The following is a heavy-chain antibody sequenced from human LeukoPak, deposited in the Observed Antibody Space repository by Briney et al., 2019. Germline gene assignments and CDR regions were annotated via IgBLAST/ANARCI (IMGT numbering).Heavy chain of an antibody. J-gene: IGHJ4*02. CDR1: EFNFSSYW. D-gene: IGHD4-23*01. CDR2: IDTDGSFT. Sequence: QPGRSLRPSVAAPEFNFSSYWMHWFRQGPGKGLGWVSRIDTDGSFTSYADSVGGRFTISRDNAKNTLYLQMSSLTAEDTAVYYCIRRTVGATGNDYWGQGTLVTVSS. V-gene: IGHV3-74*01. CDR3: IRRTVGATGNDY.